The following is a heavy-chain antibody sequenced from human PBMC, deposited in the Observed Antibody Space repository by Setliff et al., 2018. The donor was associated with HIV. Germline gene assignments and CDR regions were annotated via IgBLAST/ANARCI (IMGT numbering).Heavy chain of an antibody. V-gene: IGHV5-51*01. Sequence: GESLKISCKASGYSFTNYWIGWVRQMPGKGLEWMGIIYPGDSDPRYSPSFQGQVTISADKSISTAYLQWSSLKASDTAMYYCARRMRYYDSSGYYGHYFDSWGQGTLVTSP. D-gene: IGHD3-22*01. J-gene: IGHJ4*02. CDR1: GYSFTNYW. CDR2: IYPGDSDP. CDR3: ARRMRYYDSSGYYGHYFDS.